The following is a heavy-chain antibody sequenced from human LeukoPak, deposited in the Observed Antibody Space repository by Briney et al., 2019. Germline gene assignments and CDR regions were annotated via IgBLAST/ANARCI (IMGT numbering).Heavy chain of an antibody. CDR3: ARGPQVLLWFGATLTYRRDYYFDY. V-gene: IGHV1-8*01. D-gene: IGHD3-10*01. Sequence: GAVKVSCKASGYTFTSDDMNWVRPATVQGLEWMGWMNPNRGNTSYAQKFQGRVTMTRNTSISTAYMELSSMRSEDTAVYYCARGPQVLLWFGATLTYRRDYYFDYWGQGTLVTVSS. CDR2: MNPNRGNT. CDR1: GYTFTSDD. J-gene: IGHJ4*02.